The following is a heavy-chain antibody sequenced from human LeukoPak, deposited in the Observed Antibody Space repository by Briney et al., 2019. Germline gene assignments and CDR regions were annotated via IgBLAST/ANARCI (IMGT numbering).Heavy chain of an antibody. V-gene: IGHV4-34*01. Sequence: SETLSLTCAVYGGSFSGYYWSWIRQPPGKGLEWIGEINHSGSTNYNPSLKSRVTISVDTSKNQFSLKLSSVTAADTAVYYCARDSVSSGSYSHHLPGVLDYWVQGTLVTVS. J-gene: IGHJ4*02. CDR1: GGSFSGYY. D-gene: IGHD1-26*01. CDR3: ARDSVSSGSYSHHLPGVLDY. CDR2: INHSGST.